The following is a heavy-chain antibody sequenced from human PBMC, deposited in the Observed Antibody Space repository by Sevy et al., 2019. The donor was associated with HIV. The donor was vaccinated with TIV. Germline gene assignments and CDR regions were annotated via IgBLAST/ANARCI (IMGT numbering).Heavy chain of an antibody. Sequence: ASVKVSCKASGGTFSSYAISWVRQAPGQGLEWMGGINPIFGTANYAQKFQGRVTITEDESTSTAYMELSSLRSEDTAVYYCARSRDYYDSSGYYFDYWGQGTLVTVSS. J-gene: IGHJ4*02. CDR1: GGTFSSYA. CDR3: ARSRDYYDSSGYYFDY. V-gene: IGHV1-69*13. D-gene: IGHD3-22*01. CDR2: INPIFGTA.